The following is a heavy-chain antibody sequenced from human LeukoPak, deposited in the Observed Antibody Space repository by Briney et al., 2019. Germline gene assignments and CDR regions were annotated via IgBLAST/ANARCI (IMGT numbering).Heavy chain of an antibody. D-gene: IGHD3-22*01. CDR1: GFAFSNYF. V-gene: IGHV3-7*04. J-gene: IGHJ4*02. CDR2: IKKDGSEQ. CDR3: AGSSSGHDGSGYRPFDY. Sequence: GGSLRLSCEASGFAFSNYFMTWVRQAPGKGLEWVVNIKKDGSEQNYVDSVKGRFTISRDNAKNSLYLQMNSLRAQDTAVYYCAGSSSGHDGSGYRPFDYWGQGTLVTVSS.